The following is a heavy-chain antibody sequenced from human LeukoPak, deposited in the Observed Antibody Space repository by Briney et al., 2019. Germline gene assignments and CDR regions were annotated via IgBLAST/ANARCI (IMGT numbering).Heavy chain of an antibody. CDR3: ARSSYWFDP. V-gene: IGHV4-39*07. Sequence: SETLSLTCTVSGGSISSSSYYWGWIRQPPGKGLEWIGSIYYSGSTYYNPSLKSRVTISVDTSKNQFSLKLSSVTAADTAVYYCARSSYWFDPWGQGTLVTVSS. CDR1: GGSISSSSYY. J-gene: IGHJ5*02. CDR2: IYYSGST.